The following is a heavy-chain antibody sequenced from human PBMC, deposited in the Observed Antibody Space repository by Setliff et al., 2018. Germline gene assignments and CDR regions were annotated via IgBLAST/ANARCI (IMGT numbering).Heavy chain of an antibody. J-gene: IGHJ4*02. CDR1: GVSFSSTTFY. D-gene: IGHD2-8*01. Sequence: PSETLSLTCNVSGVSFSSTTFYWAWIRQSPGKGLEWIWSVSFFGSAYYNPSLQSRGAISLDTSRNQFSLELSSVTAADPAVYYCARDPGVHSGTWCLDSWGQGTQVTVSS. CDR2: VSFFGSA. CDR3: ARDPGVHSGTWCLDS. V-gene: IGHV4-39*07.